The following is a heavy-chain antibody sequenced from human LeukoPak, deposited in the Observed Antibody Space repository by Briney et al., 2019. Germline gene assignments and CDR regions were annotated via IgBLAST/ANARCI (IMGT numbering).Heavy chain of an antibody. V-gene: IGHV3-30*02. D-gene: IGHD3-10*01. CDR3: ARIRARLIEYFQH. CDR1: GFTFNRYG. CDR2: IRFDGSNK. Sequence: PGGSLRLSCAASGFTFNRYGMHWVRQAPGKGLEWVAFIRFDGSNKCYADSVKGRFTISRDNSKNTLDLQMNSLRAEDTAVYYCARIRARLIEYFQHWGQGTLVTVSS. J-gene: IGHJ1*01.